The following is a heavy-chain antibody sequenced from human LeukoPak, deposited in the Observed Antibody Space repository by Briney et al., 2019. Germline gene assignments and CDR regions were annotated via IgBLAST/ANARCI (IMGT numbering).Heavy chain of an antibody. J-gene: IGHJ4*02. Sequence: ASVKVSCKASGYTFTGSYMHWVRQAPGQGLEWMGWINPNSGGTNYAQKFQGRVTMTRDTSISTAYMELSRLRSDDTAVYYCARVLDSGSQLKEFDYWGQGTLVTVSS. CDR1: GYTFTGSY. CDR3: ARVLDSGSQLKEFDY. CDR2: INPNSGGT. D-gene: IGHD3-10*01. V-gene: IGHV1-2*02.